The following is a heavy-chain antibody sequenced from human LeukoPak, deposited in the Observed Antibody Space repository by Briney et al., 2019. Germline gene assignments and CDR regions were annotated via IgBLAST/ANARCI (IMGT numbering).Heavy chain of an antibody. J-gene: IGHJ5*02. Sequence: ASVKVSCKASGGTLSSYAISWVRQAPGQGLEWMGGIIPIFGTANYAQKFQGRVTITADESTSTAYMELSSLRSEDTAVYYCARSARVVVVAAKAEWFDPWGQGTLVTVSS. CDR3: ARSARVVVVAAKAEWFDP. CDR1: GGTLSSYA. D-gene: IGHD2-15*01. V-gene: IGHV1-69*13. CDR2: IIPIFGTA.